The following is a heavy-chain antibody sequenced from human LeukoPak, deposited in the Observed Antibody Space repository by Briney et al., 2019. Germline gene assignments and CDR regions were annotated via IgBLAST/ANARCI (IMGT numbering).Heavy chain of an antibody. CDR2: IWYGGSDK. Sequence: GGSLRLSCAASGFTFSTYAFHWVRQPPGKGLEWLAVIWYGGSDKFYADSVRGRFTITRDNSENTLYLEVDSLRAEDAAVYYCAKDAYSGSYLAWAFDIWGQGTVVIVSS. D-gene: IGHD1-26*01. J-gene: IGHJ3*02. CDR1: GFTFSTYA. CDR3: AKDAYSGSYLAWAFDI. V-gene: IGHV3-33*03.